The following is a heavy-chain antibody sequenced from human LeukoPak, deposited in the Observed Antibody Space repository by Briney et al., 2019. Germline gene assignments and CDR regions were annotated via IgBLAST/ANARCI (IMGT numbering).Heavy chain of an antibody. CDR2: IYSGGST. D-gene: IGHD5-24*01. CDR1: GFTVSSNY. J-gene: IGHJ4*02. V-gene: IGHV3-53*01. Sequence: GGSLRLSCAASGFTVSSNYMSWVRQAPGKGLEWVSVIYSGGSTYYADSVKGRFTISRDNSKNTLYLQMNSLRAEDTAVYYRAKDRDGYNDYWGQGTLVTVSS. CDR3: AKDRDGYNDY.